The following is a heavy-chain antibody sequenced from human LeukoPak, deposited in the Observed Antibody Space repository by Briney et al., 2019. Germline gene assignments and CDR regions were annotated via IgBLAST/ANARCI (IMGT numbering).Heavy chain of an antibody. CDR3: VRDVVPYSSNWYYFDY. Sequence: PGGSLRLSCAASGITVSSNYMSWVRQAPGKGLEWVSIIYSGGDTYYADSVRGRFTISRDNSKNALYVQMHSLRAEDSAVYYCVRDVVPYSSNWYYFDYWGQGTLVTVSS. CDR1: GITVSSNY. CDR2: IYSGGDT. V-gene: IGHV3-66*01. D-gene: IGHD6-13*01. J-gene: IGHJ4*02.